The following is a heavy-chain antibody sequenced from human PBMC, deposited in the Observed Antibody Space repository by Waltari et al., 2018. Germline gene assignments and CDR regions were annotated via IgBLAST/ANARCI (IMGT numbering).Heavy chain of an antibody. CDR2: IYYDGGT. Sequence: QVHLQEMGPGMVKPSQTLTLNCAFSGTFISGKKHHWNWIRQPPGKGLEWIGSIYYDGGTKYTPSLESRVTISIDTSKSQSSLKLSAVTAADTAVYFCARWDQDYFSFFFDYWGRGTLVTVSS. CDR3: ARWDQDYFSFFFDY. D-gene: IGHD4-17*01. CDR1: GTFISGKKHH. J-gene: IGHJ4*02. V-gene: IGHV4-30-4*08.